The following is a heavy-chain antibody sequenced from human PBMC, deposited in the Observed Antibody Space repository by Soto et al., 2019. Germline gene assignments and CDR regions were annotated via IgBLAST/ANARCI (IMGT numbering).Heavy chain of an antibody. D-gene: IGHD2-8*01. CDR2: ISSSSSYI. J-gene: IGHJ6*02. Sequence: GGSLRLSCAASGFTFSSYSMNWVRQAPGKGLEWVSSISSSSSYIYYADSVKGRFTISRDNAKNSLYLQMNSLRAEDTAVYYCARDLPHPRYCTNGVCYSEYYYYGMDVWGQGTTVTTSS. CDR3: ARDLPHPRYCTNGVCYSEYYYYGMDV. CDR1: GFTFSSYS. V-gene: IGHV3-21*01.